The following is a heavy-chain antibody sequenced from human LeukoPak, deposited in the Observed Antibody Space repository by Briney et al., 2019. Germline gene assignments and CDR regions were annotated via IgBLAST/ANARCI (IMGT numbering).Heavy chain of an antibody. Sequence: SVKVSCKASGYTFTSYDISWVRQAPGQGLEWMGGIIPIFGTANYAQKFQGRVTITADESTSTAYMELSSLRSEDTAVYYCAREGVDNTSPPYDYWGQGTLVTVSS. CDR3: AREGVDNTSPPYDY. J-gene: IGHJ4*02. V-gene: IGHV1-69*13. D-gene: IGHD1-14*01. CDR1: GYTFTSYD. CDR2: IIPIFGTA.